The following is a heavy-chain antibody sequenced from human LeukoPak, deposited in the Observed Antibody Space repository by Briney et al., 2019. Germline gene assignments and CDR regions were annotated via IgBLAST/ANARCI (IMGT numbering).Heavy chain of an antibody. J-gene: IGHJ4*02. CDR3: SRHPDS. Sequence: SETLSLTCSVSGASIRSSSYYLGWIRQPPGKGLEWIVNIYYKGSPSYNPSLKSRVTISMDTSKNQFSLRLNSVTAADTAVYYCSRHPDSWGQGTLVTISS. CDR1: GASIRSSSYY. V-gene: IGHV4-39*01. CDR2: IYYKGSP.